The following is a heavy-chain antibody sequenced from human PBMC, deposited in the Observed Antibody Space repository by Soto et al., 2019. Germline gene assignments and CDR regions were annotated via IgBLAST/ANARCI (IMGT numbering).Heavy chain of an antibody. CDR1: GFTFSSYG. Sequence: VGSLRLSCGTSGFTFSSYGMHWVRQAPGKGLEWVAVISYDGSNKYYADSVKGRFTISRDNSKNTLYLQMNSLRAEDTAVYYCAKNLDSSGYYGPDYWGQGTLVTVSS. D-gene: IGHD3-22*01. V-gene: IGHV3-30*18. CDR2: ISYDGSNK. CDR3: AKNLDSSGYYGPDY. J-gene: IGHJ4*02.